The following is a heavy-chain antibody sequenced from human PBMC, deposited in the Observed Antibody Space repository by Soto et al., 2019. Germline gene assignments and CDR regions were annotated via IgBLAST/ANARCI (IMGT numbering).Heavy chain of an antibody. J-gene: IGHJ4*02. CDR1: GFTFSSYA. Sequence: PGGSLRLSCAASGFTFSSYAMHWVRQAPGKGLEWVAVISYDGSNKYYADSVKGRFTISRDNSKNTLYLQMNSLRAEDTAVYYCASSKQLVLGYFDYWGQGTLVTVSS. CDR3: ASSKQLVLGYFDY. CDR2: ISYDGSNK. D-gene: IGHD6-13*01. V-gene: IGHV3-30-3*01.